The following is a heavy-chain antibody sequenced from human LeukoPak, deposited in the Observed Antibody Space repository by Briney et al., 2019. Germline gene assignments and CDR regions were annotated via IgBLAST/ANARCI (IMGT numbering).Heavy chain of an antibody. D-gene: IGHD6-6*01. CDR3: ARVRRQYSSSSGFDP. V-gene: IGHV1-46*01. J-gene: IGHJ5*02. Sequence: ASVKVSCKASGYTFTSYYRHWVRQAPGQGLEWMGIINPSGGSTSYAQKFQGRVTMTRDMSTSTVYMELSSLRSEDTAVYYCARVRRQYSSSSGFDPWGQGTLVTVTS. CDR1: GYTFTSYY. CDR2: INPSGGST.